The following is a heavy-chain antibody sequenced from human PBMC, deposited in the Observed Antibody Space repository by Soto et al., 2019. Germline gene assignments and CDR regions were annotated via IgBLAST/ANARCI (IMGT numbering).Heavy chain of an antibody. CDR2: INAGNGNT. Sequence: ASVKVSCKASGYTFTSYAMHWVRQAPGQRLEWMGWINAGNGNTKYSQKFQGRVTITRDTSASTAYMELSSLRSEDTAVYYCAKVSLGRRQYYYYYGMDVWGQGTTVTVSS. CDR1: GYTFTSYA. V-gene: IGHV1-3*01. J-gene: IGHJ6*02. CDR3: AKVSLGRRQYYYYYGMDV.